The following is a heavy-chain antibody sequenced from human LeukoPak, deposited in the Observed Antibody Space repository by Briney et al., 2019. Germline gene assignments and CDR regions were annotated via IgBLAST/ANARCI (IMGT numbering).Heavy chain of an antibody. Sequence: GASVKVSCKASGYSFTGYYMHWVRQAPGQGLEWMGRTNPNSGGTNYAQKFQGRVTMTRDTSISTDYMELSGLRSDDKAVYYCASGGGSFGDVWGQGTMVTVSS. J-gene: IGHJ3*01. D-gene: IGHD2-15*01. CDR2: TNPNSGGT. CDR3: ASGGGSFGDV. CDR1: GYSFTGYY. V-gene: IGHV1-2*06.